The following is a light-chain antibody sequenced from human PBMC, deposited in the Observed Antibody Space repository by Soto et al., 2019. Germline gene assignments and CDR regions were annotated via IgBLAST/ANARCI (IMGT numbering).Light chain of an antibody. CDR1: QSVSRY. V-gene: IGKV3-11*01. J-gene: IGKJ4*01. CDR3: QNRDSWL. CDR2: DAS. Sequence: EVVLTQSPASLSLSPGERATLSCRASQSVSRYLAWYQQKPGQAPRLLIYDASNRATGIPARFSGSGSGTDFTLTISSLEPEDSAVYYCQNRDSWLVGGGTKVDSK.